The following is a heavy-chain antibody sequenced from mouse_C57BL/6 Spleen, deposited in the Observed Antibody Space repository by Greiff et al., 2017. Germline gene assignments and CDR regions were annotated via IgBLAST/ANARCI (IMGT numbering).Heavy chain of an antibody. J-gene: IGHJ4*01. D-gene: IGHD1-1*01. CDR2: ILPGSGST. V-gene: IGHV1-9*01. CDR3: ADPCGSSYRYYAMDY. Sequence: VQLQQSGAELMKPGASVKLSCKATGYTFTDYWIAWVKQRPGHGLEWIGEILPGSGSTNYNQKFKGKATFTADTSSNTAYMRLSSLATEDSSIYYCADPCGSSYRYYAMDYWGQGTSVTVSS. CDR1: GYTFTDYW.